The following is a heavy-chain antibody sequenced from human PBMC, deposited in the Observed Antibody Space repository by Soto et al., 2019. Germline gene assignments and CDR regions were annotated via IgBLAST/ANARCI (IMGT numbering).Heavy chain of an antibody. CDR2: IGGRGSST. D-gene: IGHD6-13*01. CDR1: GFTFSSNA. V-gene: IGHV3-23*01. CDR3: AKDIISSSWPTWP. Sequence: PGGSLRLSCAASGFTFSSNAMSWVRQAPGKGLEWVSSIGGRGSSTYYAQSVKGRFTISRDNSQNTLYLQMNSLRAEDTAVYYCAKDIISSSWPTWPWGQGTLVTVSS. J-gene: IGHJ5*02.